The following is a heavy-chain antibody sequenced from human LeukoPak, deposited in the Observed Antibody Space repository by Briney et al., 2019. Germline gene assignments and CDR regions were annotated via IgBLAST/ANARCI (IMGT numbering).Heavy chain of an antibody. V-gene: IGHV3-64*05. D-gene: IGHD1-26*01. CDR2: ISSNGGST. CDR1: GFTFSSYA. Sequence: GGSLRLSCSASGFTFSSYAMHWVRQAPGKGLEYASVISSNGGSTYYADSVKGRFTISRDNSKNTLYIQMSSLRAEDTAVYYCVKDIGGLEVWGQGTLVTVSS. J-gene: IGHJ4*02. CDR3: VKDIGGLEV.